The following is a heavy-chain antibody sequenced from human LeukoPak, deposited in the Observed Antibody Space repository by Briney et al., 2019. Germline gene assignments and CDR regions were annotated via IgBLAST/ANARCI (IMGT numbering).Heavy chain of an antibody. Sequence: SETLSLTCTVSGGSISSSSYYWGWIRQPPGKGLEWIGSIYYSGSTYYNPSLKSRVTISVDTSKNQFSLKLSSVTAADTAVYYCARGQYQLLLDYWGQGTLVTVSS. D-gene: IGHD2-2*01. J-gene: IGHJ4*02. V-gene: IGHV4-39*01. CDR1: GGSISSSSYY. CDR3: ARGQYQLLLDY. CDR2: IYYSGST.